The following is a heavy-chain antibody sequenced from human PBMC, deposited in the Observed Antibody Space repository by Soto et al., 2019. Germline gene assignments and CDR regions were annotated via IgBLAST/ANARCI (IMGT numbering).Heavy chain of an antibody. V-gene: IGHV3-33*01. CDR3: ARDHCSSTSCYYYYYMDV. Sequence: GGSLRLSCAASGFTFSSYGMHWVRQAPGKGLEWVAVIWYDGSNKYEADAVKGRFTISRDNSKKTLYLQMNSLGAEDWAVYYCARDHCSSTSCYYYYYMDVWGKGTTVTVSS. CDR2: IWYDGSNK. J-gene: IGHJ6*03. CDR1: GFTFSSYG. D-gene: IGHD2-2*01.